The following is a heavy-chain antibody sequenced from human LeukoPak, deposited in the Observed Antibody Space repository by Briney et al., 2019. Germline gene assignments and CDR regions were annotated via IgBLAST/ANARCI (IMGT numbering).Heavy chain of an antibody. CDR3: ARARGSSWPNYYYYYMDV. CDR1: GGSISSYY. V-gene: IGHV4-59*12. Sequence: SETLSLTCTVSGGSISSYYWSWIRQPPGKGLEWIGYIYYSGSTNYNPSLKSRVTISVDTSKNQFSLKLSSVTAADTAVYCCARARGSSWPNYYYYYMDVWGKGTTVTVSS. D-gene: IGHD6-13*01. CDR2: IYYSGST. J-gene: IGHJ6*03.